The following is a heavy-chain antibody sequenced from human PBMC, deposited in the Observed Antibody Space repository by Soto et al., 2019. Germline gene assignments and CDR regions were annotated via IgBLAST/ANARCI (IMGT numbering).Heavy chain of an antibody. J-gene: IGHJ6*02. CDR2: IWFDGKNK. V-gene: IGHV3-33*01. CDR3: ARDRCFGCGVFDSVDV. Sequence: GGSLRLSCAASGFTFGSYGMHWVRQAPGKGLEWVAVIWFDGKNKYYGDSVTGRFAISRDNSKNTLYLQMNSLRAEDTAVYYCARDRCFGCGVFDSVDVWGQGTMVTVSS. CDR1: GFTFGSYG. D-gene: IGHD2-8*02.